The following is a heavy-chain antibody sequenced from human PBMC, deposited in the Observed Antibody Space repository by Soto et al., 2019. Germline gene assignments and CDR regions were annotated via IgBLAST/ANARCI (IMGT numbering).Heavy chain of an antibody. V-gene: IGHV4-34*01. CDR2: INHSGST. Sequence: SETLSLTCAVYGGSFSGYYWSWIRQPPGKGLEWIGEINHSGSTNYNPSLTSRVTISVDTSKNQFSLTLSSVTAADTAVYYCARSLDYYRCYGMDVWGQGTTVTVSS. J-gene: IGHJ6*02. CDR1: GGSFSGYY. CDR3: ARSLDYYRCYGMDV.